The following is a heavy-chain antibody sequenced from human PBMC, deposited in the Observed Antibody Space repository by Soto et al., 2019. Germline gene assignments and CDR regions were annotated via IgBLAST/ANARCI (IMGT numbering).Heavy chain of an antibody. CDR2: IYSTGST. CDR3: ARGRGSSWNFDY. D-gene: IGHD6-13*01. Sequence: QVQLQESGPALVKPSQTLSLTCTVSGGSISIGDYFWTWIRRPAGRALEWIGYIYSTGSTFYNPSLRSRVHIPGDTSKSEFSLTLNSVTAADAGVYYCARGRGSSWNFDYWGQGTLVTVSS. J-gene: IGHJ4*02. V-gene: IGHV4-30-4*01. CDR1: GGSISIGDYF.